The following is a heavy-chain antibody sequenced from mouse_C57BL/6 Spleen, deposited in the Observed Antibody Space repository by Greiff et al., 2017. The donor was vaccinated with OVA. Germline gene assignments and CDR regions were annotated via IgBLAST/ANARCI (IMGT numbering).Heavy chain of an antibody. CDR3: ARDEGGGGFAY. CDR2: ISDGGSYT. V-gene: IGHV5-4*03. Sequence: EVKLVESGGGLVKPGGSLKLSCAASGFTFSSYAMSWVRQTPEKRLEWVATISDGGSYTYYPDNVKGRFTISRENAKNNLYRQMSHLKSEDTAMYYCARDEGGGGFAYWGQGTLVTVSA. J-gene: IGHJ3*01. CDR1: GFTFSSYA.